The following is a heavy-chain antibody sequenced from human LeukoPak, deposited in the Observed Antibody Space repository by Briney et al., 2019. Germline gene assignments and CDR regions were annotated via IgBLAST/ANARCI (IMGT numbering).Heavy chain of an antibody. J-gene: IGHJ4*02. CDR3: ATSRDYYDSNGYYPYYFDY. D-gene: IGHD3-22*01. V-gene: IGHV3-49*03. CDR2: IRSKAYGGTT. Sequence: PGGSLRLSCTASGFTFGDYAMSWFRQAPGKGLEWVGFIRSKAYGGTTEYAASVKGRFTISRDDSMNTLYLQMNSLRAEDTAVYYCATSRDYYDSNGYYPYYFDYWGQGTLVTVSS. CDR1: GFTFGDYA.